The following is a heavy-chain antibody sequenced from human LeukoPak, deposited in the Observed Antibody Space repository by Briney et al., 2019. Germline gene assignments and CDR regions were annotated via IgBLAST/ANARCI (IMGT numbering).Heavy chain of an antibody. CDR2: IIPIFGTA. Sequence: SVKVSCKASGGTFSSYAISWVRQAPGQGLEWMGGIIPIFGTANYAQKFQGRVTITADESTSTAYMELSSLRSEDTAVYYCARTGGRQKYYYYMDVWGKGTTVTISS. J-gene: IGHJ6*03. V-gene: IGHV1-69*13. CDR3: ARTGGRQKYYYYMDV. CDR1: GGTFSSYA. D-gene: IGHD3-10*01.